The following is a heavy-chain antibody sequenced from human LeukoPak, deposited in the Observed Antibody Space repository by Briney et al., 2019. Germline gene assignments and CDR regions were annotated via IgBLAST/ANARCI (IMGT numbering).Heavy chain of an antibody. Sequence: GGSLRLSCAASGFTVTNNYMSWVRQAPGKGLEWISILYTAGSTYYADSVKARFTISRDNSKNTVHLQMNSLRVEDTAVYYCARSKTAPGDAFDIWGQGTMVTVSS. CDR1: GFTVTNNY. CDR3: ARSKTAPGDAFDI. V-gene: IGHV3-66*01. CDR2: LYTAGST. J-gene: IGHJ3*02.